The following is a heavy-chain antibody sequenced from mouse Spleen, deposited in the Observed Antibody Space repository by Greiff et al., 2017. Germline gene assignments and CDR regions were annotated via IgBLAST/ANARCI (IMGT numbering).Heavy chain of an antibody. V-gene: IGHV1-69*01. CDR3: ARSGYYGSIPWFAY. CDR1: GYTFTSYW. J-gene: IGHJ3*01. CDR2: IDPSDSYT. D-gene: IGHD1-1*01. Sequence: VKLQQPGAELVMPGASVKLSCKASGYTFTSYWMHWVKQRPGQGLEWIGEIDPSDSYTNYNQKFKGKATLTVDKSSSTAYMQLSSLTSEDSAVYYCARSGYYGSIPWFAYWGQGTLVTVSA.